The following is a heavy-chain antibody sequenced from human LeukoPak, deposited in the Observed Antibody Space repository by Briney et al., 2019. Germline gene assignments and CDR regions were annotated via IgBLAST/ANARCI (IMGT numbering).Heavy chain of an antibody. Sequence: GSLRLSCAASGFTFSRYSVNWVRQAPGKGLEWVSCISDSSRHIYYADSVKGRFTISRDNSKNTLYLQMNSLRAEDTAVYYCARAHYDSSGYPSNIDYWGQGTLVTVSS. D-gene: IGHD3-22*01. J-gene: IGHJ4*02. CDR3: ARAHYDSSGYPSNIDY. CDR2: ISDSSRHI. V-gene: IGHV3-21*01. CDR1: GFTFSRYS.